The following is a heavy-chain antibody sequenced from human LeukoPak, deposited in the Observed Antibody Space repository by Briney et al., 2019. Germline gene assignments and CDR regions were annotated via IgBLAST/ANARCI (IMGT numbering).Heavy chain of an antibody. V-gene: IGHV3-23*01. CDR2: ITGSDDAT. CDR1: GFTFSSAA. Sequence: PGGSLRLSCAASGFTFSSAAMTSVRQAPGKGLEWDSTITGSDDATYYADSVKGRFTISRDFSRNTVGLQMNSLRTEDTAIYYCAKGPQLYSGYHPDYWGQGTLVTVSS. CDR3: AKGPQLYSGYHPDY. D-gene: IGHD5-12*01. J-gene: IGHJ4*02.